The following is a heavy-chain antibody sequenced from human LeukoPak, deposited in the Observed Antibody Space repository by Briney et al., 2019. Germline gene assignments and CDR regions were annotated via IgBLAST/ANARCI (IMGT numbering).Heavy chain of an antibody. CDR3: ASQSIAEGY. CDR1: GFTFSGSA. V-gene: IGHV3-21*01. CDR2: ISSSSSYI. Sequence: GGSLRLSCAASGFTFSGSAMHWVRQAPGKGLEWVSSISSSSSYIYYADSVKGRFTISRDNAKNSLYLQMNSLRAEDTAVYYCASQSIAEGYWGQGTLVTVSS. J-gene: IGHJ4*02. D-gene: IGHD6-6*01.